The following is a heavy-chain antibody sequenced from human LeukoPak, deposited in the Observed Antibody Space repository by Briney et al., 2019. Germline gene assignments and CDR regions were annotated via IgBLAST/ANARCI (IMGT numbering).Heavy chain of an antibody. D-gene: IGHD4-17*01. CDR3: ARDHTVTTGFVNYYYYCMDV. J-gene: IGHJ6*03. V-gene: IGHV4-4*07. CDR2: VYSSGST. CDR1: GGSISSYY. Sequence: PSETLSLTCTVSGGSISSYYWSWIRQPAGKGLEWIGRVYSSGSTNYNPSLKSRVTMSVDTSKNQFSLKLSSVTAADTAVYYCARDHTVTTGFVNYYYYCMDVWGKGTTVTVSS.